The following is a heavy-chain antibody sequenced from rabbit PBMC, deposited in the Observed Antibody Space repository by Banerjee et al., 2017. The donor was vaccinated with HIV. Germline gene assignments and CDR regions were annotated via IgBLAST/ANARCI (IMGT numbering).Heavy chain of an antibody. CDR2: IAAGSSGST. Sequence: QSLEESGGDLVKPGASLTLTCTASGFSFSGSYWMCWVRQAPGKGLEWIACIAAGSSGSTYYASWAKGRFTISKTSSTTVTLQMTSLTAADTATYLCARDLAGVIGWNFGLWGPGTLVTVS. V-gene: IGHV1S40*01. J-gene: IGHJ4*01. CDR3: ARDLAGVIGWNFGL. CDR1: GFSFSGSYW. D-gene: IGHD4-1*01.